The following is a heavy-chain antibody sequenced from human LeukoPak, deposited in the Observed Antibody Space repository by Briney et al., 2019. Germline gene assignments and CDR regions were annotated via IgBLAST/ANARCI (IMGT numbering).Heavy chain of an antibody. J-gene: IGHJ4*02. V-gene: IGHV3-23*01. CDR3: AIRISATSRYK. D-gene: IGHD1-7*01. Sequence: HAGGSLRLSCAASGFTFSSYAMCWVRQAPGKGLEWVSAISGSGGSTYYADSVKGRFTISRDNSKNTLYLQMNSLRAEDTAKYYCAIRISATSRYKWGQGTLVSVSS. CDR2: ISGSGGST. CDR1: GFTFSSYA.